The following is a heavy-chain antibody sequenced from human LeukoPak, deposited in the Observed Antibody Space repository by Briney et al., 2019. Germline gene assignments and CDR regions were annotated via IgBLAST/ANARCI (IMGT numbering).Heavy chain of an antibody. CDR2: IKQGGSET. CDR1: EFTFSNYW. Sequence: GGSLRLSCAASEFTFSNYWMNWVRQAPGKGLEWVANIKQGGSETYYLETVKGRFIISRDNARNSLYLQMNSLRAEDTAVYFCASGFVGPTTGQRGDFFHYWGQGTLVTVSS. J-gene: IGHJ4*02. D-gene: IGHD1-26*01. CDR3: ASGFVGPTTGQRGDFFHY. V-gene: IGHV3-7*01.